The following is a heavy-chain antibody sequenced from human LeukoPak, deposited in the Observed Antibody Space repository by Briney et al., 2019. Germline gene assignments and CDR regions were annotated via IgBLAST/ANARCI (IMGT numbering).Heavy chain of an antibody. V-gene: IGHV1-69*06. Sequence: ASVKVSCKASGGTFSSYAISWVRQAPGQGLEWMGGIIPIFGTANYAQKFQGRVTITADKSTSTAYMELSSLRSEDTAVYYCARVKMATINWFDPWGQGTLVTVSS. CDR1: GGTFSSYA. CDR2: IIPIFGTA. CDR3: ARVKMATINWFDP. D-gene: IGHD5-24*01. J-gene: IGHJ5*02.